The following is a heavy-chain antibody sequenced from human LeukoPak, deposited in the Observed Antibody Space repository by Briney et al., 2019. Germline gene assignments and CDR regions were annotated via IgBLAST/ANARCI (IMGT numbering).Heavy chain of an antibody. Sequence: PSETLSLTCTVSGGSISSYYWSWIRQPPGKGLEWIGYIYYSGSTNYNPSLKSRVTISVDTSKNQFSLKLSSVTAADMAVYYCARHGRGYYYDSSGTTLDYWGQGTLVTVSS. D-gene: IGHD3-22*01. CDR3: ARHGRGYYYDSSGTTLDY. J-gene: IGHJ4*02. CDR1: GGSISSYY. CDR2: IYYSGST. V-gene: IGHV4-59*08.